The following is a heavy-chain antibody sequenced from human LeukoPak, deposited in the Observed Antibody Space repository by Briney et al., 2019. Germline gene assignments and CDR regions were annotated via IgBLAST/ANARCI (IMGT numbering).Heavy chain of an antibody. CDR3: ASEPGLSRGPDYAMDV. Sequence: PGGALRLSCSGSGITHMSYTIHWVRRAPGKVLEWMTCVLDNTDFPYYADSVEGRFIISRDSSKNVVYLQMNSLRPEDTAIYYCASEPGLSRGPDYAMDVWGQGTTVTVSS. J-gene: IGHJ6*02. CDR1: GITHMSYT. CDR2: VLDNTDFP. D-gene: IGHD3-16*01. V-gene: IGHV3-30-3*01.